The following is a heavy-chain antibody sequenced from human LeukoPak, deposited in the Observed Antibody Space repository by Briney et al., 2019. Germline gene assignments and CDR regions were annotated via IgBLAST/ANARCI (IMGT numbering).Heavy chain of an antibody. D-gene: IGHD7-27*01. CDR3: ARLANWGSGEPDFDY. Sequence: PSETLSLTCTVSGYSISSGYYWGWIRQPPGKGLEWIGSIYHSGSTYYNPSLKSRVTISVDTSKNQFSLKLSSVTAADTAVYYCARLANWGSGEPDFDYWGQGTLVTVSS. CDR1: GYSISSGYY. CDR2: IYHSGST. J-gene: IGHJ4*02. V-gene: IGHV4-38-2*02.